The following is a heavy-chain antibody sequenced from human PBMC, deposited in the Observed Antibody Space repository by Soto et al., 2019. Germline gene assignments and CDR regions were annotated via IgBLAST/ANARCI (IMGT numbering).Heavy chain of an antibody. CDR1: GFTFSSYG. V-gene: IGHV3-33*01. J-gene: IGHJ4*02. D-gene: IGHD2-2*01. CDR3: ARNSIVVVPAAEFDY. Sequence: GGSLRLSCAASGFTFSSYGMHWVRQAPGKGLEWVAVIWYDGSNKYYADSVKGRFTISRDNSKNTLYLQMNSLRAEDTAVYYCARNSIVVVPAAEFDYWGQGTLVTVSS. CDR2: IWYDGSNK.